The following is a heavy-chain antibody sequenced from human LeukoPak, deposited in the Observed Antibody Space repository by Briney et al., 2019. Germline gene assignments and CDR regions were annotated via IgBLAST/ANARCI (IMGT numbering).Heavy chain of an antibody. CDR3: AKAYCGSTTCSYFDY. Sequence: SLRLSCAASGFTFDDYAMYWVRQAPGKGLECVSGISWNSGSVGYADSVKGRFTISRDNAKNSLYLQMNSLRAEDTALYYCAKAYCGSTTCSYFDYWGQGTPVTVSS. J-gene: IGHJ4*02. CDR1: GFTFDDYA. V-gene: IGHV3-9*01. D-gene: IGHD2-2*01. CDR2: ISWNSGSV.